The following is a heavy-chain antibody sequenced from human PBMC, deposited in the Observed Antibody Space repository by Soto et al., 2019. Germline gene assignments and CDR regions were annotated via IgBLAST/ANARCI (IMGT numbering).Heavy chain of an antibody. CDR3: ATYGFYSHDGSHDGRTWLDH. J-gene: IGHJ5*02. D-gene: IGHD3-22*01. Sequence: SLRRADWSWIWAPTVNGLEWIGEINHSGSTNYNPSLKSRVTISVDTSKNQFSLKLSSVTAADTAVYYCATYGFYSHDGSHDGRTWLDHWRQGT. CDR1: SLRRAD. CDR2: INHSGST. V-gene: IGHV4-34*01.